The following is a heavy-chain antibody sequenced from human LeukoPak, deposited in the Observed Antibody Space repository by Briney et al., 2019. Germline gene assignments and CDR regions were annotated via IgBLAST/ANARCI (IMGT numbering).Heavy chain of an antibody. CDR1: GFTFSSYA. CDR2: ISYDGSNK. CDR3: ARAGPYGSGSYCAY. V-gene: IGHV3-30*04. J-gene: IGHJ4*01. Sequence: GGSLRLSCAASGFTFSSYAMHWVRQAPGKGLEWVAVISYDGSNKYYADSVKGRFTISRDNSKNTLYLQMNSLRAEDTAVYHCARAGPYGSGSYCAYWGHGTLVTVSS. D-gene: IGHD3-10*01.